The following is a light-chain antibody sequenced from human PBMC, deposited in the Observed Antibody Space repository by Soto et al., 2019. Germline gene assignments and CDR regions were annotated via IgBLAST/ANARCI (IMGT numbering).Light chain of an antibody. V-gene: IGKV3-15*01. J-gene: IGKJ1*01. CDR1: QSVSSN. CDR2: GAS. Sequence: EIVMTQSPATLSVSPGERATLSCRASQSVSSNLAWYQQKPGQAPRLLIYGASTRAAGIPARFSGSGPGTEFTLTISSLQSEDFAEYYCQQYNNWPRTFGQGTKVEIK. CDR3: QQYNNWPRT.